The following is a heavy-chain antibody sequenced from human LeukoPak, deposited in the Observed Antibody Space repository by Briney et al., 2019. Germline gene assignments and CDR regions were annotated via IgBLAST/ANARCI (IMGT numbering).Heavy chain of an antibody. CDR1: GFTFSSYA. CDR3: AKGITMIVVNHAFDI. V-gene: IGHV3-23*01. J-gene: IGHJ3*02. CDR2: ISGSGGST. Sequence: GGSLRLSCAASGFTFSSYAMSWVRQAPGKGLEWVSAISGSGGSTYYADSVKGRFTISRDNSKNTLYLQMNSLRAGDTAVYYCAKGITMIVVNHAFDIWGQGTMVTVSS. D-gene: IGHD3-22*01.